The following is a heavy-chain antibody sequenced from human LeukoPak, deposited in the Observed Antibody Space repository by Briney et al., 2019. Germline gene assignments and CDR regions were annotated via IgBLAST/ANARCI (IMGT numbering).Heavy chain of an antibody. Sequence: SETLSLTCTVSGGSISSGNYYWRWIRQPAGKGLEWIGRIYTSGSTNYNPSLKSRVSISVDTSKNQFSLKLSSVTAADTAVYYCARHYSRSWYQDYFDYWGQGTLVTVSS. CDR3: ARHYSRSWYQDYFDY. V-gene: IGHV4-61*02. CDR2: IYTSGST. CDR1: GGSISSGNYY. J-gene: IGHJ4*02. D-gene: IGHD6-13*01.